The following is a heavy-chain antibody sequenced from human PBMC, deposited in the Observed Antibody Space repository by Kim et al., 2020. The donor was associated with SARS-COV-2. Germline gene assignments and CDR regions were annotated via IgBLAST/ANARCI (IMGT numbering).Heavy chain of an antibody. J-gene: IGHJ3*02. Sequence: GGSLRLSCAASGFTFSSYAMHWVRQAPGKGLEWVAVISYDGSNKYYADSVKGRFTISRDNSKNTLYLQMNSLRAEDTAVYYCARAVGSKGMDAFDIWGQG. CDR3: ARAVGSKGMDAFDI. CDR2: ISYDGSNK. V-gene: IGHV3-30*04. D-gene: IGHD3-10*01. CDR1: GFTFSSYA.